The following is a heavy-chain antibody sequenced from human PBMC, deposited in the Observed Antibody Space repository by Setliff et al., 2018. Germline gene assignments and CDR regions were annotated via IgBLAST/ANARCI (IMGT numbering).Heavy chain of an antibody. J-gene: IGHJ4*02. V-gene: IGHV1-69*16. CDR1: GGTLTTFTTYS. CDR3: ARGSIVGPTRGDFDF. D-gene: IGHD1-26*01. CDR2: IIPITGTT. Sequence: ASVKVSCKASGGTLTTFTTYSLIWVRQAPGQGLEWMGGIIPITGTTNYAQRFQGRITISTDESSSTVYMEMGRLKSEDTAVYYCARGSIVGPTRGDFDFWGLGTLVTVSS.